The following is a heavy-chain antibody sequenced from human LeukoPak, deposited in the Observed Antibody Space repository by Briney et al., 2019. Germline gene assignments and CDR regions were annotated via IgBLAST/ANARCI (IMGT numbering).Heavy chain of an antibody. CDR2: IYYSGST. J-gene: IGHJ6*04. V-gene: IGHV4-59*01. CDR1: GGSISSNY. CDR3: ARWYCSGDTCSHLDV. Sequence: SETLSLTCTVSGGSISSNYWSWIRQPPGKGLEWIGYIYYSGSTRYNPSLKSRVTMSVDTSNNQFSLRLNSVTAADTAVYYCARWYCSGDTCSHLDVWGKCAPVTVSS. D-gene: IGHD2-15*01.